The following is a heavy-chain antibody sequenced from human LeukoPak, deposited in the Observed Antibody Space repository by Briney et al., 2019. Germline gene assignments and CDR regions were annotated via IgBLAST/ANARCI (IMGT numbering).Heavy chain of an antibody. V-gene: IGHV3-21*06. CDR2: INTVASYI. CDR3: ARLRRNSDKSGFYYYYDY. J-gene: IGHJ4*02. Sequence: GGSLRLSCAASGLTFSSFSFNWVRQGPGKGLEWASSINTVASYIYYADSVKGRFTISRDNAKSSLYLQMNSLRAEDTGVYYCARLRRNSDKSGFYYYYDYWGQGTLVTVSS. D-gene: IGHD3-22*01. CDR1: GLTFSSFS.